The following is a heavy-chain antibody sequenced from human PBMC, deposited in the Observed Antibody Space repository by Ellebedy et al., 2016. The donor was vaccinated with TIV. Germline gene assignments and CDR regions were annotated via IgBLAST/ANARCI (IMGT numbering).Heavy chain of an antibody. D-gene: IGHD1-26*01. Sequence: SETLSLXXAVYGGSFSDYYWGWIRQPPGKGLEWIGEINHSGSTNYNPSLKSRLTMSVDTSNNQFSLKLRSVTAADTAVYFCARGWSYYVEAFDIWGQGTMVTVSS. CDR1: GGSFSDYY. CDR2: INHSGST. J-gene: IGHJ3*02. V-gene: IGHV4-34*01. CDR3: ARGWSYYVEAFDI.